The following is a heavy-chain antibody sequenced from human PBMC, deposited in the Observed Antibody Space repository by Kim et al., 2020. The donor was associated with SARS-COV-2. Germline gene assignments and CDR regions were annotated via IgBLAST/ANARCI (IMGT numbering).Heavy chain of an antibody. CDR2: INPSGGST. CDR3: ARDPPEGAAAYGMDV. D-gene: IGHD6-13*01. Sequence: ASVKVSCKASGYTFTSYYMHWVRQAPGQGLEWMGIINPSGGSTSYAQKFQGRVTMTRDTSTSTVYMELSSLRSEDTAVYYCARDPPEGAAAYGMDVWGQGTTVTVSS. CDR1: GYTFTSYY. V-gene: IGHV1-46*01. J-gene: IGHJ6*02.